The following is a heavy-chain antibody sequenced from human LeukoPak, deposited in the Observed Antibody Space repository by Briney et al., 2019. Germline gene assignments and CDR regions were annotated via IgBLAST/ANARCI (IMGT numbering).Heavy chain of an antibody. CDR2: ISGGGGST. CDR1: GFTFTSYS. CDR3: ARDGYIVVVTAMRGDYFDY. D-gene: IGHD2-21*02. V-gene: IGHV3-23*01. Sequence: GGSLRLSCAASGFTFTSYSMNWVRQAPGKGLEWVSTISGGGGSTYYADSVKGRFTISRDNSKNTLYLQVNSLRAEDTAVYFCARDGYIVVVTAMRGDYFDYWGQGTLVTVSS. J-gene: IGHJ4*02.